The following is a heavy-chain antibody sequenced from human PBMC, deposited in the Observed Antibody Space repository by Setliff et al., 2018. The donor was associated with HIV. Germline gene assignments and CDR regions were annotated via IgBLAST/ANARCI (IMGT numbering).Heavy chain of an antibody. J-gene: IGHJ3*01. CDR1: GHSISSSNYY. CDR2: IYYSGST. V-gene: IGHV4-39*01. Sequence: PSETLSLTCTVSGHSISSSNYYWGWIRQPPGKGLEWIGSIYYSGSTYYNPSLKSRVTISVDTSKNQCSLRLTSLTAADTAVYFCARHYDVDAFDVWGQGTMVTV. CDR3: ARHYDVDAFDV. D-gene: IGHD3-16*01.